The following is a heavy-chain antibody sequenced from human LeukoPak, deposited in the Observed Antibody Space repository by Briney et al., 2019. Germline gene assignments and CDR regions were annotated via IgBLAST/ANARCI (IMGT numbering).Heavy chain of an antibody. D-gene: IGHD4-17*01. J-gene: IGHJ3*02. CDR1: GFTFSSYN. CDR2: ISSSSSYI. CDR3: ARSYGDYYDAFDI. Sequence: GGSLRLSCAASGFTFSSYNMNWVRQAPGKGLEWVSSISSSSSYIYYADSVKGRFTISRDNAKNSLYLQMNSLRAEDTAVYYCARSYGDYYDAFDIWGQGTMVTVSS. V-gene: IGHV3-21*01.